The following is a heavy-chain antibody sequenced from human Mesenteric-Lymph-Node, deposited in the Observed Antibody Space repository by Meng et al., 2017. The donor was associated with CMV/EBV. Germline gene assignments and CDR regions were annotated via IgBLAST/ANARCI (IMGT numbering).Heavy chain of an antibody. J-gene: IGHJ4*02. CDR2: NVPILGIT. CDR3: APRGRGFDY. V-gene: IGHV1-69*04. D-gene: IGHD1-14*01. CDR1: GGAFSSYG. Sequence: KGSCKASGGAFSSYGNGWERRAPGQELERMGRNVPILGITSNTQKFQGRVTITADKSTSTAYMELSSLRSEDTTVYYCAPRGRGFDYWGQGTLVTVSS.